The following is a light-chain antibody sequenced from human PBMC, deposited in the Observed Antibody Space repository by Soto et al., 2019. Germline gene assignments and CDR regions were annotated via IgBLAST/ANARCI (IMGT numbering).Light chain of an antibody. CDR2: DAS. J-gene: IGKJ2*01. CDR3: QQRSNWPPYT. CDR1: QSVGSY. V-gene: IGKV3-11*01. Sequence: EIVLTQSPATLSLSPGERATLSCRVSQSVGSYLAWYQQKPGQAPRLLIYDASSRATGIPAKFSGSGSGTDFTLTISSLEPEDFAVYYCQQRSNWPPYTFGQGTKLEIK.